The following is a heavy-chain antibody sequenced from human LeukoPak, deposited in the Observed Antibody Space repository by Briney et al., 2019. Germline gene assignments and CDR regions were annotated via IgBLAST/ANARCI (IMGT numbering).Heavy chain of an antibody. D-gene: IGHD3-10*01. Sequence: SETLSLTCTVSGGSISSSSYYWGWIRQPPGKGLEWIGSIYYSGSTYYNPSLKSRVTISIDTSKTQFSLKLSSVTAADTAVYYCARDYITMVRGEYYYYGMDVWGQGTTVTVSS. CDR1: GGSISSSSYY. CDR2: IYYSGST. CDR3: ARDYITMVRGEYYYYGMDV. V-gene: IGHV4-39*07. J-gene: IGHJ6*02.